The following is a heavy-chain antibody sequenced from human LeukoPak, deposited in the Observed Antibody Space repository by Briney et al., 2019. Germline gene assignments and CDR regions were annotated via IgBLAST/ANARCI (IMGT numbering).Heavy chain of an antibody. J-gene: IGHJ4*02. Sequence: PGGPLKPSGAASGFTFSSYSMNWVRKAPGKGLDWASSISSSSSYIYYADSVKGRFTISRDNAKNSLYLQMNSLRAEDTAVYYCAKDFGSGYYPSPYYFDYWGQGTLVTVSS. V-gene: IGHV3-21*01. CDR2: ISSSSSYI. CDR1: GFTFSSYS. D-gene: IGHD3-22*01. CDR3: AKDFGSGYYPSPYYFDY.